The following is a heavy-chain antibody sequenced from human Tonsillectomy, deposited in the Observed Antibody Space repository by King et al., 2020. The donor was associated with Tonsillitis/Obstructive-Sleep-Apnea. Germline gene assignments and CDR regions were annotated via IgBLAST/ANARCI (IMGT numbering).Heavy chain of an antibody. Sequence: VQLVESGAEVKEPGESLRISCAASGYNFNYYWITWVRHKPGKGLEWMGRIDPEDSYTNYDPSFQGHVIMSVDKSINTAYLQWSTLKASDTATYYCARRWGAFRRNGFDSWGQGTLVTVSS. V-gene: IGHV5-10-1*01. CDR1: GYNFNYYW. D-gene: IGHD3-16*01. CDR2: IDPEDSYT. CDR3: ARRWGAFRRNGFDS. J-gene: IGHJ5*01.